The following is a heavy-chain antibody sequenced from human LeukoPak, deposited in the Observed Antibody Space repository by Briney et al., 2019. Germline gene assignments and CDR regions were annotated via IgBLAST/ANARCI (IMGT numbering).Heavy chain of an antibody. CDR3: AREYSSSFYYYYYYMDV. D-gene: IGHD6-6*01. CDR1: GGTFNSYA. CDR2: INPNSGGT. Sequence: ASVKVSCKASGGTFNSYAISWVRQAPGQGLEWMGWINPNSGGTNYAQKFQGRVTMTRDTSISTAYMELSRLRSDDTAVYYCAREYSSSFYYYYYYMDVWGKGTTVTVSS. V-gene: IGHV1-2*02. J-gene: IGHJ6*03.